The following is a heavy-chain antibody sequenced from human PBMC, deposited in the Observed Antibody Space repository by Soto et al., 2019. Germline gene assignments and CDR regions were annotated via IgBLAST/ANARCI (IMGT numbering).Heavy chain of an antibody. D-gene: IGHD3-3*01. CDR2: MNPNSGNT. V-gene: IGHV1-8*01. J-gene: IGHJ4*02. Sequence: GASVKVSCKASGYTFTSYDINWVRQATGQGLEWMGWMNPNSGNTGDAQKFQGRVTMTRNTSISTAYMELSSLRSGDTAVYYCARGSLGPYGGYSFWRYWGQGTRVTVSS. CDR1: GYTFTSYD. CDR3: ARGSLGPYGGYSFWRY.